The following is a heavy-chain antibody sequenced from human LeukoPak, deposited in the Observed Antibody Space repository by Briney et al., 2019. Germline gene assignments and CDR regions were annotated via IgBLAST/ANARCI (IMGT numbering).Heavy chain of an antibody. Sequence: ETLSLTCTVSGGSISSYYWSWIRQPPGKGLEWIGYISYSGTTNYNPSLKSRVTILLDTSKNQFSLKLSSVTAADTAVYYCARDNIDSSTISYYFDYWGQGTLVTASS. V-gene: IGHV4-59*01. D-gene: IGHD2-2*01. CDR3: ARDNIDSSTISYYFDY. CDR1: GGSISSYY. CDR2: ISYSGTT. J-gene: IGHJ4*02.